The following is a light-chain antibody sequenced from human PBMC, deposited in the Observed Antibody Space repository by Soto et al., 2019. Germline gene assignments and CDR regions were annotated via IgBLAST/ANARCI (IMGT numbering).Light chain of an antibody. J-gene: IGKJ4*01. Sequence: DIQMTQSPSSVSASVGDRVTITCRASQGVSNWLAWYQQKPGEAPKLLIYGASNLQSGVPSRFSGSGSDTDFTLTISSLQPEDFATYYCQQATRFPVSFGGGTKVEIK. CDR3: QQATRFPVS. CDR1: QGVSNW. V-gene: IGKV1-12*01. CDR2: GAS.